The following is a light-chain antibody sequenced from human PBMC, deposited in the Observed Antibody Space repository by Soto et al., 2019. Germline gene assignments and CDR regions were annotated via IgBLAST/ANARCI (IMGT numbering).Light chain of an antibody. J-gene: IGKJ2*01. V-gene: IGKV1-5*01. Sequence: DLPMTQSPSTLSASVGDRVTITYRASQSISSWLAWYQQKPGKAPKLLIYDASSLESGVPSRFSGSGSGTEFTLTISSLQPDDFATSYCQQYNSYSRMYTFGQGTKLEIK. CDR3: QQYNSYSRMYT. CDR1: QSISSW. CDR2: DAS.